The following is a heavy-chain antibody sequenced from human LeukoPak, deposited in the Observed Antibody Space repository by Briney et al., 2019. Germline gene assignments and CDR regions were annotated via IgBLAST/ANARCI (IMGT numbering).Heavy chain of an antibody. CDR2: ISGSGNST. CDR3: AKDYGGGWPYYFDY. Sequence: GGSLRLSCAASGFTFSSHAMTWVRQAPGEGLEWVSSISGSGNSTYYADSVKGRFTISRDNSKNTLYLQMNSLRAEDTAVYYCAKDYGGGWPYYFDYWGQGTLATVSS. V-gene: IGHV3-23*01. J-gene: IGHJ4*02. D-gene: IGHD2-15*01. CDR1: GFTFSSHA.